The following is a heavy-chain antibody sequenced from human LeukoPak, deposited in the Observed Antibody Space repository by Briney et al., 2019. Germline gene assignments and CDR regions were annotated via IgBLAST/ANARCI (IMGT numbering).Heavy chain of an antibody. J-gene: IGHJ3*02. V-gene: IGHV3-23*01. D-gene: IGHD3-10*01. CDR3: AKVVGLLWFGEPSGAFDI. CDR1: GFTFSSYA. CDR2: ISGSGGST. Sequence: GGSPRLSCAASGFTFSSYAMSWVRQAPGKGLEWVSAISGSGGSTYYADSVKGRFTISRDNSKNTLYLQMNSLRAEDTAVYYCAKVVGLLWFGEPSGAFDIWGQGTMVTVSS.